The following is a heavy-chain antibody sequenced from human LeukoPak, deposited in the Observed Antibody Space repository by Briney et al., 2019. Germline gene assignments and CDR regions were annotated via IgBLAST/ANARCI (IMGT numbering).Heavy chain of an antibody. J-gene: IGHJ4*02. CDR2: INPNSGGT. CDR1: GYTFTGYY. V-gene: IGHV1-2*02. CDR3: ARGSLSLRFLEG. Sequence: ASVTVSCKASGYTFTGYYMHWVRQAPGQGLEWMGWINPNSGGTNYAQKFQGRVTMTRDTSISTAYMELSRLRSDDTAVYYCARGSLSLRFLEGWDQGTLVTVSS. D-gene: IGHD3-3*01.